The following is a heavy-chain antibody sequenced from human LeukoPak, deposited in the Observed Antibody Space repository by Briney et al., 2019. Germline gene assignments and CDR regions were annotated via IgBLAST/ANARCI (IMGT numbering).Heavy chain of an antibody. CDR2: MNPNSGNT. CDR1: GYTFTSYD. Sequence: ASVKVSCKASGYTFTSYDINWVRQATGQGLEWMGRMNPNSGNTGYAQKFQGRVTMTRNTSISTAYMELSSLRSEDTAVYYCARVNRYYDILTGRNFDYWGQGTLVTVSS. V-gene: IGHV1-8*01. J-gene: IGHJ4*02. CDR3: ARVNRYYDILTGRNFDY. D-gene: IGHD3-9*01.